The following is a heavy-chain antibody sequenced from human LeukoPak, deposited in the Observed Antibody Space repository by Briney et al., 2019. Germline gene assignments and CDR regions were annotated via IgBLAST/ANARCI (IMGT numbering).Heavy chain of an antibody. CDR1: GGTFSSYA. D-gene: IGHD5-18*01. CDR3: ARDDYRGIQLWPSDY. CDR2: INPSGGST. J-gene: IGHJ4*02. V-gene: IGHV1-46*01. Sequence: ASVKVSCKASGGTFSSYAISWVRQAPGQGLEWMGIINPSGGSTSYAQKFQGRVTMTRDTSTSTVYMELSSLRSEDTAVYYCARDDYRGIQLWPSDYWGQGTLVTVSS.